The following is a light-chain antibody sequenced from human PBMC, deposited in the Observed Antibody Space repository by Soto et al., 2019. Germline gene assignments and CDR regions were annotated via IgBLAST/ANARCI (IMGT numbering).Light chain of an antibody. CDR3: AAWDDTVRSYV. J-gene: IGLJ1*01. Sequence: QSVLTQPPSVSGTPGQRVTISCSGGISNIGTNYVHWFQQLPGTAPKVLSNRDNQRPSGVADRFSGSKSGTSASLAISGLRSEDEAEYYCAAWDDTVRSYVFGTGTKLTVL. V-gene: IGLV1-47*01. CDR2: RDN. CDR1: ISNIGTNY.